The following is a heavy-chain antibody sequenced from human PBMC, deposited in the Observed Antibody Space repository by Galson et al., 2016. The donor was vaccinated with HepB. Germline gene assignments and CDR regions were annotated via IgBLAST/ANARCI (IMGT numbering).Heavy chain of an antibody. D-gene: IGHD2/OR15-2a*01. Sequence: SLRLSCAASGFTFSGYGMHWVRQAPGKGLEWVAADSMYGRRKSYADSVKGRFTISRDNSNNILFLQMSSLRADDTAVYFCAKRHEYCPAVGCSVDYWGQGTLVSVSS. CDR3: AKRHEYCPAVGCSVDY. V-gene: IGHV3-30*18. J-gene: IGHJ4*02. CDR1: GFTFSGYG. CDR2: DSMYGRRK.